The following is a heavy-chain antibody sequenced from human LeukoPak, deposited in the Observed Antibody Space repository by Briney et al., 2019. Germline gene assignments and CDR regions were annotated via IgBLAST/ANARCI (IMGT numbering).Heavy chain of an antibody. CDR2: ISGSGSSS. J-gene: IGHJ4*02. CDR3: AKGFSSFDY. CDR1: GFTFGGYY. V-gene: IGHV3-23*01. D-gene: IGHD2/OR15-2a*01. Sequence: GGSLRLSCAATGFTFGGYYMGWVRQAPGKGLEWVSVISGSGSSSYYADSVKGRFTISRDNSKNTLHLQMNSLRAEDTAVYYCAKGFSSFDYWGQGTLVTVSS.